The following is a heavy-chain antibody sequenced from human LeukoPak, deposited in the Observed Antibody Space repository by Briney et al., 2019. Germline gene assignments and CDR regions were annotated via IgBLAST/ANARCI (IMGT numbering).Heavy chain of an antibody. CDR1: GDSISSSSYY. CDR3: ARTMTTVLYAFDI. CDR2: IYTSGST. Sequence: SETLSLTCTVSGDSISSSSYYWSWIRQPAGKGLEWIGRIYTSGSTNYNPSLKSRVTISVDTSKNQFSLKLSSVTAADTAVYYCARTMTTVLYAFDIWGQGTMVTVSS. J-gene: IGHJ3*02. V-gene: IGHV4-61*02. D-gene: IGHD4-17*01.